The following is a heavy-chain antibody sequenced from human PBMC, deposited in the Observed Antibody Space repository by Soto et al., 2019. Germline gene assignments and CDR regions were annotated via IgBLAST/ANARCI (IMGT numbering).Heavy chain of an antibody. CDR2: FYYTGVT. CDR1: GGSINSTSYY. J-gene: IGHJ4*02. CDR3: ASSYYYGSEVYFDY. D-gene: IGHD3-10*01. V-gene: IGHV4-39*02. Sequence: SETLSLTCTVSGGSINSTSYYWGWIRQPPGKGLEWIGSFYYTGVTYHNPSLQSRVTISVVTSKNHFSLKLSSVTAADTAVYYCASSYYYGSEVYFDYWGQGSLVTSPQ.